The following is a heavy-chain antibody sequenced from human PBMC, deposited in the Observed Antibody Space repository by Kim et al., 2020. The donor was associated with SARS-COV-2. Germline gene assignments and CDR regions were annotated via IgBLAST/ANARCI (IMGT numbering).Heavy chain of an antibody. D-gene: IGHD1-26*01. J-gene: IGHJ3*02. V-gene: IGHV4-38-2*02. Sequence: SETLSLTCTVSGYSISSGYYWGWIRQPPGKGLEWIGSIYHSGSTYYNPSLKSRVTISVDTSKNQFSLKLSSVTAADTAVYYCARCEYSGSYFDAFDIWGQGTMVTVSS. CDR2: IYHSGST. CDR1: GYSISSGYY. CDR3: ARCEYSGSYFDAFDI.